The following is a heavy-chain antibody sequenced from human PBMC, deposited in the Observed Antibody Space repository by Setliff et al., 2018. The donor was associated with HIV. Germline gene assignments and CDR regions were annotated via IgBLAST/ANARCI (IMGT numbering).Heavy chain of an antibody. Sequence: SETLSLTCSVSGVSISGPIGITYYWDWLRQPPGKGLEWIGNIHYSRGSSYNASLRSRVTISLDTSKNHFSLKLGSVAAADTAVYYCARRYHDASGFYNSWGQGVLVTVSS. J-gene: IGHJ4*02. CDR2: IHYSRGS. CDR1: GVSISGPIGITYY. V-gene: IGHV4-39*02. CDR3: ARRYHDASGFYNS. D-gene: IGHD1-1*01.